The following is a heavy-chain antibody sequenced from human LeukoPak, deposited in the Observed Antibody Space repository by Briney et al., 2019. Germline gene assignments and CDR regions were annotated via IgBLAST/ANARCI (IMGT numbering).Heavy chain of an antibody. CDR3: ARDPSIVGADYMDV. CDR2: IYYSGST. J-gene: IGHJ6*03. D-gene: IGHD1-26*01. Sequence: PSETLSLTCTVSGGSISSSSYYWGWIRQPPGKGLEWIGSIYYSGSTNYNPSLKSRVTISVDTSKNQFSLKLSSVTAADTAVYYCARDPSIVGADYMDVWGKGTTVTVSS. CDR1: GGSISSSSYY. V-gene: IGHV4-39*07.